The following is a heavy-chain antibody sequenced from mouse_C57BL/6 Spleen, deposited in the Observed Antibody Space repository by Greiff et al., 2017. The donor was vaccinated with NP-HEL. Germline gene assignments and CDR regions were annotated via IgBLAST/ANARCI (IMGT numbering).Heavy chain of an antibody. CDR1: GYTFTSYW. CDR3: ARTVYDGNYGAY. Sequence: QVQLQQPGAELVKPGASVKLSCKASGYTFTSYWMQWVKQRPGQGLEWIGEIDPSDSYTNYNQKFKGKATLTVDTSSSTAYMQLSSLTSEDSAVYYGARTVYDGNYGAYWGQGTLVTVSA. V-gene: IGHV1-50*01. CDR2: IDPSDSYT. J-gene: IGHJ3*01. D-gene: IGHD2-1*01.